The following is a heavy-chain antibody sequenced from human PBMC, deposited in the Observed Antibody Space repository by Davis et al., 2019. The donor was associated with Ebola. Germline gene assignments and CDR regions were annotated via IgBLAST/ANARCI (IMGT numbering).Heavy chain of an antibody. J-gene: IGHJ5*02. D-gene: IGHD3-10*01. V-gene: IGHV3-53*01. CDR3: ARSLLWFGEGWFDP. CDR2: IYSGGST. Sequence: GESLKISCAASGFTVSSNYMSWVRQAPGKGLEWASVIYSGGSTYYADSVKGRFTISRDNSKNTLYLQMNSLRAEDTAVYYCARSLLWFGEGWFDPWGQGTLVTVSS. CDR1: GFTVSSNY.